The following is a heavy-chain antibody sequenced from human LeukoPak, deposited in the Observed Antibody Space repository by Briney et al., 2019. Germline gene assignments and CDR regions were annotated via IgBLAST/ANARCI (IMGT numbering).Heavy chain of an antibody. V-gene: IGHV4-59*01. CDR2: IGYNGNT. J-gene: IGHJ4*02. D-gene: IGHD6-19*01. Sequence: SETLSLTRSVSGGSINSYYWKWIRPPPGKGLEWIGYIGYNGNTNYSPSLKSRVTMSVDTSKTQFSLKLTSVTPADTAVYYCARAGSSGWYGEYWGQGTLVTVSS. CDR1: GGSINSYY. CDR3: ARAGSSGWYGEY.